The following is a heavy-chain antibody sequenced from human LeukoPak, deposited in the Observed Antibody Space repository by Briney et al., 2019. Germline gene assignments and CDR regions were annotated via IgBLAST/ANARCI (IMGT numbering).Heavy chain of an antibody. Sequence: SETLSLTCTVSGGSISSNNYYWSWIRQPAGKGLEWIGRIFASGSTNYNPSLKSRVTMSVDTSKNQFSLKLSSVTAADTAVYYCARGYYYGSGSYYKPDYYYYYMDVWGKGTTVTISS. V-gene: IGHV4-61*02. J-gene: IGHJ6*03. CDR3: ARGYYYGSGSYYKPDYYYYYMDV. CDR1: GGSISSNNYY. D-gene: IGHD3-10*01. CDR2: IFASGST.